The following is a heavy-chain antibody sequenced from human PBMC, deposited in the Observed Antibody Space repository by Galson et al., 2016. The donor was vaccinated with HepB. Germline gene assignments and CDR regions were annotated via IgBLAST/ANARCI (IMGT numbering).Heavy chain of an antibody. J-gene: IGHJ4*02. D-gene: IGHD3-10*01. CDR1: GGSFSSSSYY. Sequence: SETLSLTCSVSGGSFSSSSYYWGWIRQPPGGGLEWIGSVYYGGYSYYNPSLKSRVTISIDTSKNQFSLNLNSVTVADTAVYYCVSQIEGIARDVDYWGQGSLVTVS. CDR3: VSQIEGIARDVDY. CDR2: VYYGGYS. V-gene: IGHV4-39*01.